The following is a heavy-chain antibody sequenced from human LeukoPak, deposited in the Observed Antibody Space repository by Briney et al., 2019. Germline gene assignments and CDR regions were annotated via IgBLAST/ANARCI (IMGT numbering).Heavy chain of an antibody. CDR2: IKQDGSEK. CDR1: GFTFSSYW. Sequence: GGSLRLSCAASGFTFSSYWMSWVRQAPGRGLEWVANIKQDGSEKYYVDSVKGRFTISRDNAKNSLYLQMNSLRAEDTAVYYCASGIVLMVFDYWGQGTLVTVSS. J-gene: IGHJ4*02. CDR3: ASGIVLMVFDY. D-gene: IGHD2-8*01. V-gene: IGHV3-7*01.